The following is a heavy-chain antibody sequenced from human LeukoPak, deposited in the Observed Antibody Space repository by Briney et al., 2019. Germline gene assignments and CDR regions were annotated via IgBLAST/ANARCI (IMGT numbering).Heavy chain of an antibody. CDR3: ARGYYDTLTGPNY. D-gene: IGHD3-9*01. CDR2: ISSSSTYI. J-gene: IGHJ4*02. Sequence: GGSLRLSCAASGFTFSTYSMNWVRQAPGKGLEWVSSISSSSTYIYYADSVRGRVTISRDNAKNSLYLQMNSLRAEDTAVYYCARGYYDTLTGPNYWGQGTLVTVSS. CDR1: GFTFSTYS. V-gene: IGHV3-21*01.